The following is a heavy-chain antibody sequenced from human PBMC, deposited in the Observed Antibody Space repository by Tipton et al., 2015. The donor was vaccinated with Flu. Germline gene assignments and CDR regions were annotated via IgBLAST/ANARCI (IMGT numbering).Heavy chain of an antibody. D-gene: IGHD5-12*01. V-gene: IGHV4-59*12. CDR2: IYYSGST. Sequence: TLSLTCTVSGGSISSYYWSWIRQPPGKGLEWIGYIYYSGSTNYNPSLKSRVTISVDTSKNHFSLRLSSATAADTALYYCTRDLRGYSGYTGGDAFDMWGQGIMVIVSS. CDR3: TRDLRGYSGYTGGDAFDM. CDR1: GGSISSYY. J-gene: IGHJ3*02.